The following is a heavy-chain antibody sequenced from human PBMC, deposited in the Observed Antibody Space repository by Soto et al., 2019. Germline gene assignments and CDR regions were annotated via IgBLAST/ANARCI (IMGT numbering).Heavy chain of an antibody. V-gene: IGHV3-30*18. D-gene: IGHD5-12*01. Sequence: QVQLVESGGGVVQPGGSLRLSCAASGFTFSSYGMHWVRQATVKGLKWVAVISYDGSTKYYADSVKGRFTISRDNAKNTLSLQMNSLIAEETAVYYCAKLVVARYGMDGSGEGTTVTLSS. J-gene: IGHJ6*04. CDR3: AKLVVARYGMDG. CDR1: GFTFSSYG. CDR2: ISYDGSTK.